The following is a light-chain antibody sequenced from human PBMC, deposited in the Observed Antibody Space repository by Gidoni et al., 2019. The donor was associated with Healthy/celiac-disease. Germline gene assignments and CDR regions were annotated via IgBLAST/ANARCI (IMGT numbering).Light chain of an antibody. J-gene: IGKJ4*01. CDR2: DAS. V-gene: IGKV3-11*01. CDR1: QSVSSY. CDR3: QQRSNWPLT. Sequence: FNQSPATLSLSPGERATISCRASQSVSSYLDWYQQKPGKAPRLLIYDASNRESGIPARFSGSGSGTDFTLTISSLEPEDFAAYYCQQRSNWPLTFGGGTKVEIK.